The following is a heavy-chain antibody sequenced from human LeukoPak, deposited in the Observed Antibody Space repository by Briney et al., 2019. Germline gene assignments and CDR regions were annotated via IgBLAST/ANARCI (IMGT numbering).Heavy chain of an antibody. CDR2: ITISGQTK. Sequence: PGGSLRLSCAASGFAFSTYEMSWVRRAPGKGLEWIADITISGQTKNYADSVKGRFTISRDNAMSSLYLQMNSLRVEDTGVFYCARGDPHADLWGQGTLVTVSS. J-gene: IGHJ5*02. V-gene: IGHV3-48*03. CDR3: ARGDPHADL. CDR1: GFAFSTYE.